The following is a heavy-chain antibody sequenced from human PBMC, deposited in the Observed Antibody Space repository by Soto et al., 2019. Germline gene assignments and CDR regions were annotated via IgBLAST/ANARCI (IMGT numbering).Heavy chain of an antibody. J-gene: IGHJ5*02. CDR2: IYYSGST. D-gene: IGHD3-3*01. V-gene: IGHV4-39*01. CDR3: ARQGITIFGVDELNWFDP. Sequence: SETLSPTCTVSGGSISSSSYYWGWIRQPPGKGLEWIGSIYYSGSTYYNPSLKSRVTISVDTSKNQFSLKLSSVTAADTAVYYCARQGITIFGVDELNWFDPWGQGTLVTVSS. CDR1: GGSISSSSYY.